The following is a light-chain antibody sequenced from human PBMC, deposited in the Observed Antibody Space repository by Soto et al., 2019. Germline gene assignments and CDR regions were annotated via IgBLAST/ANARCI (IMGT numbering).Light chain of an antibody. J-gene: IGLJ3*02. Sequence: SALTQPASGSGSPGQSITISCTGTSSDVGSYNLVSWYQQHPGKAPKLMIYEGSKRPSGVSNRFSGSKSGNTASLTISGLQAEDEADYYCCSYAGSSTLGVFGGGTKLTVL. V-gene: IGLV2-23*01. CDR3: CSYAGSSTLGV. CDR1: SSDVGSYNL. CDR2: EGS.